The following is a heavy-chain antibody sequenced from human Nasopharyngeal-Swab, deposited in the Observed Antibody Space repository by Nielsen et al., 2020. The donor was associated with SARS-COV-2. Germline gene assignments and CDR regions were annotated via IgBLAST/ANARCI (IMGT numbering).Heavy chain of an antibody. V-gene: IGHV3-7*01. CDR1: GFTFSSYW. J-gene: IGHJ3*02. CDR3: ARDEYYGDYFDAFDI. Sequence: GESLKISCAASGFTFSSYWMSWVRQAQGKGLEWVANIKQDGSEKYYVDSVKGRFTISRDNAKNSLYLQMNSLRAEDTAVYYCARDEYYGDYFDAFDIWGQGTMVTVSS. CDR2: IKQDGSEK. D-gene: IGHD4-17*01.